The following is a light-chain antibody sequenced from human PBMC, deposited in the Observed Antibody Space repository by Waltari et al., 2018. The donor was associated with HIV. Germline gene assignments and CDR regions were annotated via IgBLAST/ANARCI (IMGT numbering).Light chain of an antibody. CDR3: AAWDDSLTGNVI. CDR1: TSNIGSHA. Sequence: QSVLTQPPSTSGTPGQRVTIPCSGSTSNIGSHAVNWYRQLPGTAPKLVIYSKNQGMAGVPDRFTGSKSGTSASRAISGLQSEDEAVYYCAAWDDSLTGNVIFGGGTKLTV. V-gene: IGLV1-44*01. CDR2: SKN. J-gene: IGLJ2*01.